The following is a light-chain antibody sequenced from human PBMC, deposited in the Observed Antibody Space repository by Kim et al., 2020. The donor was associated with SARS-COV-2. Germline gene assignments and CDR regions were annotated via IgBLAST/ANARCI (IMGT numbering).Light chain of an antibody. CDR1: SSDVCGYNY. Sequence: GQSITISFTGTSSDVCGYNYVSWYQQHPGKAPKLMIYDVSKRPSGVSNRFSGSKSGNTASLTISGLQAEDEADYYCSSYSSSSTLLFGGGTQLSVL. CDR2: DVS. J-gene: IGLJ2*01. V-gene: IGLV2-14*04. CDR3: SSYSSSSTLL.